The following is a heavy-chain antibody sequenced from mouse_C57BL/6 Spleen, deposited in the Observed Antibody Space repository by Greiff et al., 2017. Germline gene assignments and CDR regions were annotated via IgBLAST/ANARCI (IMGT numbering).Heavy chain of an antibody. Sequence: GGGLVQPKGSLKLSCAASGFSFNTYAMNWVRQAPGKGLEWVARIRSKSNNYATYYADSVKDRFTISRDDSESMLYLQMNNLKTEDTAMYYCVRQELGYWYFDVWGTGTTVTVSS. J-gene: IGHJ1*03. D-gene: IGHD4-1*01. V-gene: IGHV10-1*01. CDR3: VRQELGYWYFDV. CDR1: GFSFNTYA. CDR2: IRSKSNNYAT.